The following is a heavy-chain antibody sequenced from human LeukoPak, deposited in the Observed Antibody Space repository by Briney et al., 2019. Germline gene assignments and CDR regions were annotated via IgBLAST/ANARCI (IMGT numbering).Heavy chain of an antibody. D-gene: IGHD3-22*01. CDR1: GFSFSIYG. J-gene: IGHJ4*02. Sequence: PGGSLRLSCAASGFSFSIYGMSWVRQAPGKGLHWLSAISANGINTYYADSVKGRFTISRDNSQNTLYLQMNSLRAEDTAVYYCAKGRGSTQYYYDSSGYPYYFDYWGQGTLVTVSS. V-gene: IGHV3-23*01. CDR2: ISANGINT. CDR3: AKGRGSTQYYYDSSGYPYYFDY.